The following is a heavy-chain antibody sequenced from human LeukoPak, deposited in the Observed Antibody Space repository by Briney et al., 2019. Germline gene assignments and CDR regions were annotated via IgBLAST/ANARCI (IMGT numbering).Heavy chain of an antibody. J-gene: IGHJ4*02. CDR2: INHSGSA. CDR1: GGSFSGYY. Sequence: ASETLSLTCAVYGGSFSGYYWSWIRQPPGKGLEWIGEINHSGSANYNPSLKSRVTISVDTSKNQFSLKLSSVTAADTAVYYCTRHGYGDGIGYWGQGTLVTVSS. D-gene: IGHD6-13*01. V-gene: IGHV4-34*01. CDR3: TRHGYGDGIGY.